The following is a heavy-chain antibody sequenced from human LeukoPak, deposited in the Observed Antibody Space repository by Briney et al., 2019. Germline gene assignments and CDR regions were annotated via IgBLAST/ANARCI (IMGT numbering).Heavy chain of an antibody. D-gene: IGHD2-2*01. CDR3: ARGVGAPDIVVVPAAILWFDP. CDR1: GYTFTGYY. Sequence: ASVKVSCKASGYTFTGYYMHWVRQAPGQGLEWMGWINPNSGGTNYAQKFQGRVTMTRDTSISTAYMELSRLRSDDTAVYYCARGVGAPDIVVVPAAILWFDPWGQGTLVTVSS. J-gene: IGHJ5*02. CDR2: INPNSGGT. V-gene: IGHV1-2*02.